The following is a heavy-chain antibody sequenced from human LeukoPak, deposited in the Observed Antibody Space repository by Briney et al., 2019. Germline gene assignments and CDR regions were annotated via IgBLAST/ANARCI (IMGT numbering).Heavy chain of an antibody. D-gene: IGHD3-22*01. V-gene: IGHV4-61*02. CDR1: GGSINSGNYY. Sequence: PSETLSLTCSVSGGSINSGNYYWSWIRQPAGKGLEWIGRIFASGKTNYNPSLKSRVSISVDTSKSQFSLKLSSVTAADTAVYYCARASYSYDINGWVPFDYWGQGTLVTVSS. CDR3: ARASYSYDINGWVPFDY. CDR2: IFASGKT. J-gene: IGHJ4*02.